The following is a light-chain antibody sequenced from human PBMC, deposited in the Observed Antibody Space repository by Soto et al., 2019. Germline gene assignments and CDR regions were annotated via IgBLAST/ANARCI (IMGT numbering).Light chain of an antibody. V-gene: IGKV1-5*03. Sequence: DSKMIQSPSPLSASVGDRVTITCRASQSISVWLAWYQQKAGTAPNLLIYKASRLESGVPSRFSGSGSETEFTLTISGLQPGDSATYYCQQYNSYSPTFGQGTKVDIK. J-gene: IGKJ1*01. CDR3: QQYNSYSPT. CDR2: KAS. CDR1: QSISVW.